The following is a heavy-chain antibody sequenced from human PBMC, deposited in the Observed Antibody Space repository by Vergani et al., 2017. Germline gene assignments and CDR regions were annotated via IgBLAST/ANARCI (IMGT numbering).Heavy chain of an antibody. CDR3: ARVNTETNGHLYYYYYMDV. V-gene: IGHV4-34*01. Sequence: QVQLQQWGGGLFKPSETLSLTCVVNGGSFTSYHWTWIRQSPGEGLEWVGDIDHTGRPDYNPSLKSRLTISVDKSRNQFSLTLNSVTATDTAIYFGARVNTETNGHLYYYYYMDVWGQGTAVTVS. D-gene: IGHD4-11*01. CDR2: IDHTGRP. CDR1: GGSFTSYH. J-gene: IGHJ6*03.